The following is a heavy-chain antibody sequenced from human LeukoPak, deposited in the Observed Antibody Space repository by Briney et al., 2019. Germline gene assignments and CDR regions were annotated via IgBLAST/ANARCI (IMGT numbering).Heavy chain of an antibody. J-gene: IGHJ4*02. CDR1: GGTFSSYA. Sequence: SVKVSCKASGGTFSSYAISWVRQAPGQGLEWMGGIIPIFGTANYAQKFQGRVTITADKSTSTAYMELSSLRSGDTAVYYCARVYNWNDEYYFDYWGQGTLVTVSS. V-gene: IGHV1-69*06. D-gene: IGHD1-1*01. CDR2: IIPIFGTA. CDR3: ARVYNWNDEYYFDY.